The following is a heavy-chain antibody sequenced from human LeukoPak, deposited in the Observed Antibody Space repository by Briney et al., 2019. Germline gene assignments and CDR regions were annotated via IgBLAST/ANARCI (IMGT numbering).Heavy chain of an antibody. CDR3: AKSPYCSSTSCFDFDY. Sequence: GGSLRLSCAASGFTFSSYAMSWVRQAPGKGLEWVSAISGSGGSTYYADSVKGRFTISRDNSKNTLYLQMNSLRAEDTAVYYCAKSPYCSSTSCFDFDYWGQGTLVTVSS. CDR1: GFTFSSYA. CDR2: ISGSGGST. J-gene: IGHJ4*02. D-gene: IGHD2-2*01. V-gene: IGHV3-23*01.